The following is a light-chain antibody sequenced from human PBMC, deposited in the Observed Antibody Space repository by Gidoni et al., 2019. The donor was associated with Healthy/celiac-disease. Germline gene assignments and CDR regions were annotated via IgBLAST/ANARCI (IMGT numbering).Light chain of an antibody. J-gene: IGKJ1*01. V-gene: IGKV1-39*01. Sequence: DTQMPQPPSSLSASVGDRVTITCRASQSISSYLYWYQQKPGKAPKLLIYAASSLQSGVPSRFSGSGSGTDFTLTISSLQPDDFATYYCQHSYSTPWTFGQGTKVEIK. CDR2: AAS. CDR1: QSISSY. CDR3: QHSYSTPWT.